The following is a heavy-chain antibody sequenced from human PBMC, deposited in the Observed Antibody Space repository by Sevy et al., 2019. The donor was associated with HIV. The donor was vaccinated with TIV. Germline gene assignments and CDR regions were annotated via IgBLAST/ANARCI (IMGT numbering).Heavy chain of an antibody. Sequence: GGSLRLSCAASGFTGFTFGDLYMSWIRQAPGKGLEWVSVISNSGGDTHYADSVKGRFTISRDNSKDTLYLQMNSLRPEDTAVYYCAKLGIYTGTSNGMEYWGQGTLVTVSS. V-gene: IGHV3-23*01. J-gene: IGHJ4*02. D-gene: IGHD1-26*01. CDR3: AKLGIYTGTSNGMEY. CDR2: ISNSGGDT. CDR1: GFTGFTFGDLY.